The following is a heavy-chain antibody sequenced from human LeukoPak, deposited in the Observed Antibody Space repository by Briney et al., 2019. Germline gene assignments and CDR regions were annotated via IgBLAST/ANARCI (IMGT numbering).Heavy chain of an antibody. CDR1: GGSISSGGYY. Sequence: ETLSLTCTVSGGSISSGGYYWSWIRQAPGKGLEWVSVIYSGGSTYYADSVKGRFTISRDNSKNTLYLQMNSLRAEDTAVYYCARGSDYYDSSGYYWGQGTLVTVSS. J-gene: IGHJ4*02. CDR3: ARGSDYYDSSGYY. V-gene: IGHV3-66*01. D-gene: IGHD3-22*01. CDR2: IYSGGST.